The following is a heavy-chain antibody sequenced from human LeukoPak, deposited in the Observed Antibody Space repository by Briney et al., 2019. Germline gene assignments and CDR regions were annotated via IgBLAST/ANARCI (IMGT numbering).Heavy chain of an antibody. D-gene: IGHD6-19*01. V-gene: IGHV3-21*01. CDR1: GFTFSSYS. CDR2: ISSSSTYI. J-gene: IGHJ4*02. Sequence: GGSLRLSCAASGFTFSSYSMSWVRQAPGKGPEWVSSISSSSTYIYYADAVKGRFTVSRDNAKNSLYLQMNSLRADDTAVYYCARELSSGWVFDYWGQGTLVPVSS. CDR3: ARELSSGWVFDY.